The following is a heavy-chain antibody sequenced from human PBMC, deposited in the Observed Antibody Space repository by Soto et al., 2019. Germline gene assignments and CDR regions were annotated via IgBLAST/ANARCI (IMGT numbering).Heavy chain of an antibody. CDR1: GYAFTTYG. Sequence: QVHLVQSGDEVKKPGASVKVSCKGSGYAFTTYGITWVRQAPGQGLEWMAWISAPNGKTNYAHKLQVRVTVTRDTATSTAYMELRSLRSDGTAVYYCARGRYGDYWGQGALVTVSS. CDR2: ISAPNGKT. J-gene: IGHJ4*02. V-gene: IGHV1-18*01. CDR3: ARGRYGDY. D-gene: IGHD1-1*01.